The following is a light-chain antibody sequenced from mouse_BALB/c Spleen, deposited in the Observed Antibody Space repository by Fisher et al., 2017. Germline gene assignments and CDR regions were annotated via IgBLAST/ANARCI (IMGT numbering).Light chain of an antibody. V-gene: IGKV4-61*01. Sequence: IVLTQSPAIMSASLGEEITLTCSASSSVSYMYWYQQKPGSSPKPWIYRTSNLASGVPARFSGSGSGTSYSLTISSMEAEDAATYYCQQWSSYPPTFGGGTKLEIK. J-gene: IGKJ2*01. CDR1: SSVSY. CDR2: RTS. CDR3: QQWSSYPPT.